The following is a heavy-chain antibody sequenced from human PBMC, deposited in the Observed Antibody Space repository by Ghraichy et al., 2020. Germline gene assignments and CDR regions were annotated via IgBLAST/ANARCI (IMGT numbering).Heavy chain of an antibody. Sequence: ASVKVSCKTSGYTFTAYHIHWVRQAPGQGLEWMGRISPNNGGTIYALKFQGRVTMTRDTSLTTAYMELSSPRSDDTALYSCARLEGVTATPEDWGQGTLVTVSS. CDR3: ARLEGVTATPED. CDR1: GYTFTAYH. V-gene: IGHV1-2*06. CDR2: ISPNNGGT. J-gene: IGHJ4*02. D-gene: IGHD2-15*01.